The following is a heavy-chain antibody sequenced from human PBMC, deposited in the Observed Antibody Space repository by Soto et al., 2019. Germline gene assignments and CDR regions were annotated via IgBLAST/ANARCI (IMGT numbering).Heavy chain of an antibody. CDR2: ISGDGRHT. CDR3: AKGXDLSPRPYDY. CDR1: XXXXXXYA. J-gene: IGHJ4*02. V-gene: IGHV3-23*01. D-gene: IGHD3-16*02. Sequence: EVQLLESGGGLVQPGGSLRLSCXVXXXXXXXYAMNXIXQXXXKXLEWVSVISGDGRHTYDADSVKGRFTISRDNSKNTLFLQMNSLRVEDTAVYYXAKGXDLSPRPYDYWGQGTLVTVSS.